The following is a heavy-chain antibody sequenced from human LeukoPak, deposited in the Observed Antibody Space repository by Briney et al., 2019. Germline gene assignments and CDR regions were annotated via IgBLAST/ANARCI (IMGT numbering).Heavy chain of an antibody. CDR3: ARDISSWDYGGFDY. V-gene: IGHV3-30-3*01. Sequence: PGGSLRLSCAASGFTFSSYWMSWVRQAPGKGLEWVAVISYDGSNKYYADSVKGRFTISRDNSKNTLYLQMNSLRAEDTAVYYCARDISSWDYGGFDYWGQGTLVTVSS. J-gene: IGHJ4*02. D-gene: IGHD3-16*01. CDR2: ISYDGSNK. CDR1: GFTFSSYW.